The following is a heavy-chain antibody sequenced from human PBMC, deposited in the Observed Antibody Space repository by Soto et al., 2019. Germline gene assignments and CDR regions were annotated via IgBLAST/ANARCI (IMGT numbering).Heavy chain of an antibody. Sequence: GGSLRVSCAASGFTFSSYSMNWVRQAPGKGLEWVSSISSSSSYIYYADSVKGRFTISRDNAKNSLYLQMNSLRAEDTAVYYCARDFISGSIAELFDPWGQGTLVTVSS. J-gene: IGHJ5*01. V-gene: IGHV3-21*01. D-gene: IGHD6-6*01. CDR2: ISSSSSYI. CDR1: GFTFSSYS. CDR3: ARDFISGSIAELFDP.